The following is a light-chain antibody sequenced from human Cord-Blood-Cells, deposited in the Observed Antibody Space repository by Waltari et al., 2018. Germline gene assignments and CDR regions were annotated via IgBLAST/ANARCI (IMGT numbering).Light chain of an antibody. CDR2: RNN. CDR1: SSNIGSNY. V-gene: IGLV1-47*01. Sequence: QSVLTQPPSASGTPGQRVTISCSGSSSNIGSNYVYWYQQLPGTAPKLLIYRNNQRPSGFPDRFSGSKSGTSASLAISGLRSEDEADYYWAAWDDSLSGVFGGGTKLTVL. J-gene: IGLJ3*02. CDR3: AAWDDSLSGV.